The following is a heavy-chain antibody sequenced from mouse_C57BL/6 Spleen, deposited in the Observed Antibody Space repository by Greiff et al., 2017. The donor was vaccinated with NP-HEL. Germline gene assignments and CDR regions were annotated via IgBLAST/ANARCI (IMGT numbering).Heavy chain of an antibody. D-gene: IGHD2-3*01. CDR1: GYTFTSYG. CDR3: ARWDGYFDY. J-gene: IGHJ2*01. Sequence: VQGVESGAELARPGASVKLSCKASGYTFTSYGISWVKQRTGQGLEWIGEIYPRSGNTYYNEKFKGKATLTADKSSSTAYMELRILTSEDSAVYLCARWDGYFDYWGQGTTLTVSS. V-gene: IGHV1-81*01. CDR2: IYPRSGNT.